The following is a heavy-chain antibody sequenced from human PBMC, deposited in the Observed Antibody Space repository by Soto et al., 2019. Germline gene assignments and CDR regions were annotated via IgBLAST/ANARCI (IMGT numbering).Heavy chain of an antibody. D-gene: IGHD6-13*01. J-gene: IGHJ4*01. CDR3: AKVDVSTAGSFDY. Sequence: GGSLRVSCVASGFTFSRHGLSWVRQAPGKGLEWVSTINPSGDSTFYADSVKGRFTISRDNSKNTVYLQMNSLSVGDTAVYLCAKVDVSTAGSFDYWGHGALVTVSS. V-gene: IGHV3-23*01. CDR1: GFTFSRHG. CDR2: INPSGDST.